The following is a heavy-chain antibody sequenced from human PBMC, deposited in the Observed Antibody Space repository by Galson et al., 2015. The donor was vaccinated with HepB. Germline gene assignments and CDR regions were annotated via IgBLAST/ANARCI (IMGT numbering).Heavy chain of an antibody. J-gene: IGHJ3*02. CDR1: GFIVSSNY. CDR2: IYSGDNT. CDR3: AREAPDELSVVGTTHDAFDI. D-gene: IGHD1-26*01. Sequence: SLRLSCAASGFIVSSNYMTWVRQAPGQGLECVSVIYSGDNTDYADSVKGRFTISRHNSKNSLYLQMNRLRAEDTAVYYCAREAPDELSVVGTTHDAFDIWGRGTRVTVPP. V-gene: IGHV3-53*01.